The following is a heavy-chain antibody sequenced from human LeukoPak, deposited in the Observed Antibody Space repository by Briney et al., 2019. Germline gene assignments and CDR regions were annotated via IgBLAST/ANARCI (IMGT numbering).Heavy chain of an antibody. CDR3: AREVIDNLRFHY. D-gene: IGHD2-21*01. CDR1: GYTFTSYY. J-gene: IGHJ4*02. CDR2: INPSGGDT. Sequence: ASVKVSLKPSGYTFTSYYMHWVRHAPGQGLEWMGIINPSGGDTSYAQKFQGRLTMTRDTSTNTVYMELTSLRSEDTAVYDCAREVIDNLRFHYWGQGELVTVSS. V-gene: IGHV1-46*01.